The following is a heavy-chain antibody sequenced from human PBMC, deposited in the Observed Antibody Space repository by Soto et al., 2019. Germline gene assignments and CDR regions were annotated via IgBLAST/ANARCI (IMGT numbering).Heavy chain of an antibody. D-gene: IGHD4-4*01. CDR1: GYTFTSYG. CDR3: ARPLLDYSYYYYGMDV. Sequence: ASVKVSCKASGYTFTSYGISWVRQAPGQGLEWMGWISAYNGNTNYAQKLQGRVTMTTDTSTSTAYMELRSLRSDDTAVYYCARPLLDYSYYYYGMDVWGQGTTGTVSS. CDR2: ISAYNGNT. V-gene: IGHV1-18*01. J-gene: IGHJ6*02.